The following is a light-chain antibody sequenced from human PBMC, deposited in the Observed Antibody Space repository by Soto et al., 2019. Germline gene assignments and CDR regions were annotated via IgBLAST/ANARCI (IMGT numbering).Light chain of an antibody. Sequence: ENGLTQSPATLSLSPGERATLSCRASQSVTNSLAWYQQKPGQAPRLLVYDASNRATGLPTRFSGRGSGTDFTLTISNLEPEDFAVYYCQQHISWPLTFGGGTKVDIK. J-gene: IGKJ4*01. CDR1: QSVTNS. V-gene: IGKV3-11*01. CDR2: DAS. CDR3: QQHISWPLT.